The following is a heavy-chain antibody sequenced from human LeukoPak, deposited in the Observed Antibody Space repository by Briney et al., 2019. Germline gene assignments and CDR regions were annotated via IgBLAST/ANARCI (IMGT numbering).Heavy chain of an antibody. CDR3: ARDPEGFGATYFDY. Sequence: GGSLRLSCVASGFSFSSYNMNWVRQAPGKGLEWVSSISRNASNIYYADSVKGRFTISRDNANNSFYLQMNSLRAEDTAVFYCARDPEGFGATYFDYWGQGTLVTVSS. J-gene: IGHJ4*02. CDR1: GFSFSSYN. D-gene: IGHD3-16*01. CDR2: ISRNASNI. V-gene: IGHV3-21*01.